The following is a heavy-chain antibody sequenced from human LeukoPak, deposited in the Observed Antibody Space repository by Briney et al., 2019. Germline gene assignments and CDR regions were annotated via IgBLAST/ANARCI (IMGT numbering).Heavy chain of an antibody. CDR2: ISSASSPI. CDR3: ARGYCSSGSCFNFDY. D-gene: IGHD2-15*01. Sequence: GGSLRLSCTASGFSFSDYALSWVRQAPGKGLEWVSYISSASSPIYYADSVKGRFTISRDNAKNSLYLQMNTLRAEDTAVYYCARGYCSSGSCFNFDYWGQGTLVTVSS. CDR1: GFSFSDYA. J-gene: IGHJ4*02. V-gene: IGHV3-48*04.